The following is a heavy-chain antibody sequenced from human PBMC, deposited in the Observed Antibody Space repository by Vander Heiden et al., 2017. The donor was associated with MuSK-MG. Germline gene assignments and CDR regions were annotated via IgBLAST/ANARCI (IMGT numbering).Heavy chain of an antibody. J-gene: IGHJ4*02. Sequence: EVQLLESGGGLVQPGGSLRLPCAPSGFTSTSYAMSWVRQAPGKGLEWVSAISGSGGSTYYADSVKGRFTISRDNSKNTLYLQMNSLRAEDTAVYYCAKDSGSYWGGPSYFDYWGQGTLVTVSS. D-gene: IGHD1-26*01. CDR3: AKDSGSYWGGPSYFDY. CDR2: ISGSGGST. V-gene: IGHV3-23*01. CDR1: GFTSTSYA.